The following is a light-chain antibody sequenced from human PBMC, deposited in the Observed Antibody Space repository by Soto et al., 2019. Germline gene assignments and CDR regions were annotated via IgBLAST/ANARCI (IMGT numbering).Light chain of an antibody. Sequence: ILLTQSPSSLSASVCDRVTITCRASQGIDTSLAWYQQKPGKAPKLLIYAPSNFQSGVPSRFSGSGSGTHFTLTISSLQPEDFATYYCQQLHGYPITFGQGTRLEIK. V-gene: IGKV1-9*01. CDR2: APS. CDR3: QQLHGYPIT. J-gene: IGKJ5*01. CDR1: QGIDTS.